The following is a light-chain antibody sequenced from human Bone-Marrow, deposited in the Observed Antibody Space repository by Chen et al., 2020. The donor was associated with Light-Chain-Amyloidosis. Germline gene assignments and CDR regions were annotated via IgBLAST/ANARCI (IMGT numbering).Light chain of an antibody. J-gene: IGLJ3*02. Sequence: SYVLTQPSSVSVAPGQTATIACGGNNIGPTSVHWYQQTPGQAPLLVVYDDSDRPSGIPERLSGSNSGNTATLTLSRVEAGDEADYYCQVWDRSSDRPVFGGGTKLTVL. CDR2: DDS. CDR3: QVWDRSSDRPV. CDR1: NIGPTS. V-gene: IGLV3-21*02.